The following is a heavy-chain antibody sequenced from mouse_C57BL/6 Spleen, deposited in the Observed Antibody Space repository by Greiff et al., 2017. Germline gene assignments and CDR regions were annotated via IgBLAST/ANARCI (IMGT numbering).Heavy chain of an antibody. D-gene: IGHD2-4*01. V-gene: IGHV1-59*01. CDR1: GYTFTSYW. CDR2: IDPSDSYT. CDR3: ARDDYDGKRVYAMDY. J-gene: IGHJ4*01. Sequence: QVQLQQPGAELVRPGTSVKLSCKASGYTFTSYWMHWVKQRPGQGLEWIGVIDPSDSYTNYNQKFKGKATLTVDTSSSTAYMQLSSLTSEDSAVYYCARDDYDGKRVYAMDYWGQGTSVTVSS.